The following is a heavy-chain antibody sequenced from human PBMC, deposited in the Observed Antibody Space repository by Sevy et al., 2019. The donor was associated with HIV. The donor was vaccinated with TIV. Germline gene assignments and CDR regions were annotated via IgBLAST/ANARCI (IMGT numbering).Heavy chain of an antibody. CDR1: GFTFSVYS. V-gene: IGHV3-48*01. Sequence: GGSLRLSCAASGFTFSVYSMNWVRQAPGRGLEWVSYISRTSRTIYYADSVLGRFTISRDKAKNSLYLQMNSLSPEDTAMYDCARAYSGGWPQGAWTDYWGQGTLVTVSS. D-gene: IGHD6-19*01. J-gene: IGHJ4*02. CDR3: ARAYSGGWPQGAWTDY. CDR2: ISRTSRTI.